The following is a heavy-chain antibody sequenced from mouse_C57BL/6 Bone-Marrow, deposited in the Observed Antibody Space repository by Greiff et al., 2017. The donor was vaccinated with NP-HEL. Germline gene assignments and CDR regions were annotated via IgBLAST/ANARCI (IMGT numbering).Heavy chain of an antibody. V-gene: IGHV1-69*01. CDR1: GYTFTSYW. CDR3: ARRRYYSWYFDV. J-gene: IGHJ1*03. Sequence: VQLQQPGAELVMPGASVKLSCKASGYTFTSYWMHWVKQRPGQGLEWIGEIDPSDSYTNYNQKFKGKSTLTVDKSSSTAYMQLSSLTSEDSAVYYCARRRYYSWYFDVWGTGTTVTVSS. CDR2: IDPSDSYT. D-gene: IGHD1-1*01.